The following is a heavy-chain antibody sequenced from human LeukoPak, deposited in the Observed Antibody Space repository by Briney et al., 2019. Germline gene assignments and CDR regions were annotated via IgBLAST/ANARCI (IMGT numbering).Heavy chain of an antibody. Sequence: PGGSLRLSCAASGFTFSSYGMHWVRQAPGKGLEWVAFIRYDGSNKYYADSVKGRFTISRDNSKNTLYLQMNSLRAEDTAVYYCAKPYSSGRTGWFDPWGQGTLVTVSS. CDR3: AKPYSSGRTGWFDP. V-gene: IGHV3-30*02. CDR1: GFTFSSYG. J-gene: IGHJ5*02. D-gene: IGHD6-19*01. CDR2: IRYDGSNK.